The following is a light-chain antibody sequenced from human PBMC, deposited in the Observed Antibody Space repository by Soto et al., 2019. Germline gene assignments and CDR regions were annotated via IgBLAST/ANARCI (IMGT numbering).Light chain of an antibody. CDR2: DVD. CDR3: SSYTSSSTRV. CDR1: SSDVGGYNY. V-gene: IGLV2-14*01. J-gene: IGLJ1*01. Sequence: QSALTQPASVSGSPGQSITISCTGTSSDVGGYNYVSWYQQHPGKAPKLMIYDVDNRPSGVSNHFSGSKSGNTASLTISGLQAEDEAYYYCSSYTSSSTRVFGTGTKLTVL.